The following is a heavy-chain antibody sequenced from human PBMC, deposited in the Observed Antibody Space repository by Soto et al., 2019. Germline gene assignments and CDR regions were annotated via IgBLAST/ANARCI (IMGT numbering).Heavy chain of an antibody. CDR1: GLTFSDRY. J-gene: IGHJ4*02. V-gene: IGHV3-72*01. Sequence: VGSLRLSCASSGLTFSDRYMDWVRESPGKGLEWVGRIRKKTNSYTTEYAASVKGRFIISRDDSTNSLYLQMSSLKTEDTAVYYCTTVTTVDYYFDYWGQGTLVNVSS. CDR2: IRKKTNSYTT. D-gene: IGHD4-17*01. CDR3: TTVTTVDYYFDY.